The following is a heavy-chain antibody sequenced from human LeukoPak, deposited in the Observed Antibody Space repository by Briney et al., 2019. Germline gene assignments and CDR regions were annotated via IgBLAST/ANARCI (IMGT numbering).Heavy chain of an antibody. CDR3: ARFPQTYFYYIDI. V-gene: IGHV3-11*01. J-gene: IGHJ6*03. CDR1: GFACTDYY. Sequence: PGGSLRLSCSASGFACTDYYVTWIRQAPGKGLEWLSYIGDSDATIYYADSVKGRFTVTMDNAKSSLFLQMNSLRAEDTAVYYCARFPQTYFYYIDIWGQGTTVTVSS. CDR2: IGDSDATI.